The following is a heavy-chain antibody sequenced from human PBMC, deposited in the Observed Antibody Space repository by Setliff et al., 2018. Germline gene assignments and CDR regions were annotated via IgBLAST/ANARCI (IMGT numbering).Heavy chain of an antibody. V-gene: IGHV1-18*01. Sequence: GASVKVSCKTSGYTFTNFGINWVRQAPGQGLEWMGWNSAYAQKFQGRVTMTTDTPTSTAYMELRSLRSDDTAVYYCAGDRSLGATRRLAYWGQGTLVTVSS. D-gene: IGHD1-26*01. CDR1: GYTFTNFG. CDR3: AGDRSLGATRRLAY. J-gene: IGHJ1*01. CDR2: NSA.